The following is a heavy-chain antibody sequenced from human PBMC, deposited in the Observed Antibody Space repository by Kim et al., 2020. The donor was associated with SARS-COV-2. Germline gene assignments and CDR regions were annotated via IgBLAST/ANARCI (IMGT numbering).Heavy chain of an antibody. D-gene: IGHD2-2*01. CDR2: IFTSGST. CDR1: GDSLSGYY. J-gene: IGHJ4*02. Sequence: SETLSLTCTVSGDSLSGYYWSWIRQPAGKGLEWIGRIFTSGSTNYSPSLKSRVSMSVDTSKNQFSLKLKSVTAADTAMYHCARGGSSTWHPFDYWGQGTLVTVSS. CDR3: ARGGSSTWHPFDY. V-gene: IGHV4-4*07.